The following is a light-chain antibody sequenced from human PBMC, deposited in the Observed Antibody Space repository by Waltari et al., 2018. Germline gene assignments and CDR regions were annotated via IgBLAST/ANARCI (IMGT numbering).Light chain of an antibody. Sequence: QSALTQPPSASGSPGQSVTISCPGTSSDIGGFNYVSWNQQHPGKAPKVLIYEVTKRPSGVPGRFSGSKSGNTASLTVSGLQAADEADYYCLSYAYNYNYVFGTGTTLTLL. V-gene: IGLV2-8*01. CDR2: EVT. CDR1: SSDIGGFNY. J-gene: IGLJ1*01. CDR3: LSYAYNYNYV.